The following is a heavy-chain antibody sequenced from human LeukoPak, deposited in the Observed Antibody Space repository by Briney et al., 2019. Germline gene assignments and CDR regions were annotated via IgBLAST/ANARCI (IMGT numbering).Heavy chain of an antibody. J-gene: IGHJ5*02. CDR3: ARHAIYSGDYSFWFDP. D-gene: IGHD1-26*01. V-gene: IGHV4-59*08. CDR2: IYNSGST. Sequence: PSETLSLTCTVSGGSVTTYYWSWIRQPPGKGLEWIAYIYNSGSTNYNPSLKSRVTISVDTPKNRVSLRLSSVTAADTAVYYCARHAIYSGDYSFWFDPWGLGTLVTVSS. CDR1: GGSVTTYY.